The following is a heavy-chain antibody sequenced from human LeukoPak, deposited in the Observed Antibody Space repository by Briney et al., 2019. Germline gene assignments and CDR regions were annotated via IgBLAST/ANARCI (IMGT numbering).Heavy chain of an antibody. CDR3: RGYSDSSGYPASDY. CDR2: ISSSGSTI. D-gene: IGHD3-22*01. Sequence: GGSLRLSCAASGFTFSSCEMNWVRQAPGKGLEWVSYISSSGSTIYYADSVKGRFTISRDNAKNSLYLQMNSLRAEDTAVYYCRGYSDSSGYPASDYWGQGTLVTVSP. V-gene: IGHV3-48*03. CDR1: GFTFSSCE. J-gene: IGHJ4*02.